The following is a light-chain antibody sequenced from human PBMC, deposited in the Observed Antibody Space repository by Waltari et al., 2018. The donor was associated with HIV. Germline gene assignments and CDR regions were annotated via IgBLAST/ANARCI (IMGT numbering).Light chain of an antibody. CDR1: KFPAPH. CDR2: KDK. Sequence: YELTPPPPVSLTPGPPAKIIYPGVKFPAPHANGYQQRPGQAPVLVIYKDKERPSGIPERFSGSSSGTTATLTISGVLEEDEADYYCQSADSSDTLGVFGGGTKLTVL. CDR3: QSADSSDTLGV. J-gene: IGLJ3*02. V-gene: IGLV3-25*03.